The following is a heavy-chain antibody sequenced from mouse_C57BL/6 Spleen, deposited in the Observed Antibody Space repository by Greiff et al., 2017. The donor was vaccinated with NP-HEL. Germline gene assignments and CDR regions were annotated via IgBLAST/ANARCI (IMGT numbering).Heavy chain of an antibody. V-gene: IGHV7-3*01. D-gene: IGHD1-1*01. J-gene: IGHJ4*01. CDR2: IRNKANGYTT. Sequence: EVKVVESGGGLVQPGGSLSLSCAASGFTFTDYYMSWVRQPPGKALEWLGFIRNKANGYTTEYSASVKGRFTISRDNSQSILYLQMNALRAEDSATYYCARYNYGSSLYAMDYWGQGTSVTVSS. CDR1: GFTFTDYY. CDR3: ARYNYGSSLYAMDY.